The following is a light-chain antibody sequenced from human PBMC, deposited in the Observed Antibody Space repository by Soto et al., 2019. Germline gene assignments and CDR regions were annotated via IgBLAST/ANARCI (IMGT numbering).Light chain of an antibody. V-gene: IGLV3-21*02. CDR1: NIGSKS. CDR3: QVWDSSSDHYV. J-gene: IGLJ1*01. CDR2: DDG. Sequence: SYELTQPPSVPVAPGQTARITCGGNNIGSKSVHWYQQKPGQAPVLVVYDDGDRPSGIPERFSGSNSGNTATVTISRVEAGDEADYYCQVWDSSSDHYVFGTGTKVTVL.